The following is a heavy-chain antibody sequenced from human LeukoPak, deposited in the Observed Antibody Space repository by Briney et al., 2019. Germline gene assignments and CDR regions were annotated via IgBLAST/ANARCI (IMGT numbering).Heavy chain of an antibody. CDR1: GFTVSSKY. CDR2: FYSSGTT. CDR3: ASRGEYSSSWYGMDV. Sequence: GGSLRLSCVVSGFTVSSKYMIWVRQAPGKGLEWVSVFYSSGTTNYADSVKGRFIISRDNSKNTLYLQMNSLRAEDTAVYYCASRGEYSSSWYGMDVWGQGTTVTVSS. D-gene: IGHD6-13*01. V-gene: IGHV3-53*01. J-gene: IGHJ6*02.